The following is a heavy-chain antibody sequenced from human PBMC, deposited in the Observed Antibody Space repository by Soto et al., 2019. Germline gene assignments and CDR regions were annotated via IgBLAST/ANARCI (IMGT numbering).Heavy chain of an antibody. J-gene: IGHJ4*02. Sequence: QVQLVESGGGVVQPGRSLRLSCAASGFTFSSYGMHWVRQAPGKGLEWVAGIWYDGSNKYYADSVKGRFTISRDNSKNTLYLQMNSLRAEDTAVYYCARDGAELERRPGYYFDYWGQGTLVTVSS. CDR2: IWYDGSNK. CDR1: GFTFSSYG. V-gene: IGHV3-33*01. D-gene: IGHD1-1*01. CDR3: ARDGAELERRPGYYFDY.